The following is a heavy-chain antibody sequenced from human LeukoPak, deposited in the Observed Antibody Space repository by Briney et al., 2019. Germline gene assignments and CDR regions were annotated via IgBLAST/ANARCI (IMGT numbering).Heavy chain of an antibody. J-gene: IGHJ4*02. D-gene: IGHD3-22*01. CDR3: TRPSYDSSVSCVVY. CDR2: IRSKANSYAT. V-gene: IGHV3-73*01. Sequence: PGGSLRLSCATSGFTFSGSAIHWVRQASGKGLEWVGRIRSKANSYATTDAASVKGRFTISRDDSKNTAYLQMNSLKTEDTAVYYCTRPSYDSSVSCVVYWGQGTLVTVS. CDR1: GFTFSGSA.